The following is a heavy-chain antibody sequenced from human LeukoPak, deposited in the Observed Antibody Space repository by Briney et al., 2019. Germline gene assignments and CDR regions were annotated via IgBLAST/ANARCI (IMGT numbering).Heavy chain of an antibody. V-gene: IGHV4-34*01. CDR3: AREDCTNGVCQGSPDY. CDR1: GGSFSGYY. CDR2: INHSGST. D-gene: IGHD2-8*01. Sequence: SETLSLTCAVYGGSFSGYYWSWIRQPLGKGLEWIGEINHSGSTNYNPSLKSRVTISVDTSKNQFSLKLSSVTAADTAVYYCAREDCTNGVCQGSPDYWGQGTLVTVSS. J-gene: IGHJ4*02.